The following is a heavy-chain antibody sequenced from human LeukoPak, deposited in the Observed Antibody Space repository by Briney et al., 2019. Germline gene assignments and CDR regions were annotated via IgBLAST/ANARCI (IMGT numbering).Heavy chain of an antibody. Sequence: PSQTLSLTCAVSGGSISSGGYSWSWIRQPPGKGLEWIGYIYHSGSTYYNPSLKSRVTISVDRSKNQSSLKLSSVTAADTAVYYCARGPVFDIWGQGTMVTVSS. J-gene: IGHJ3*02. CDR2: IYHSGST. CDR1: GGSISSGGYS. V-gene: IGHV4-30-2*01. CDR3: ARGPVFDI.